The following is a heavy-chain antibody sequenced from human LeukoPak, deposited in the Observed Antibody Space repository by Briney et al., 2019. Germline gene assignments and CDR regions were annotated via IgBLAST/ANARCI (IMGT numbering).Heavy chain of an antibody. CDR1: GFTFSSYA. V-gene: IGHV3-23*01. CDR3: TTTRRLEWLLPIDY. D-gene: IGHD3-3*01. J-gene: IGHJ4*02. Sequence: GGSLRLSCAASGFTFSSYAMSWVRQAPGKGLEWVSAISGSGGSTYYADSVKGRFTISRDNSKNTLYLQMNSLKTEDTAVYYCTTTRRLEWLLPIDYWGQGTLVTVSS. CDR2: ISGSGGST.